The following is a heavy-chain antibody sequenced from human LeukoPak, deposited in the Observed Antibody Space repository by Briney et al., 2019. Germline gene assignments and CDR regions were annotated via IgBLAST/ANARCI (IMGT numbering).Heavy chain of an antibody. CDR2: IRSKAYGGTT. J-gene: IGHJ4*02. CDR3: TRPHYGSGSYYNAY. CDR1: GFTFGDYA. Sequence: PGGSLRLSCTASGFTFGDYAMSWFRQAPGKGLEWVGFIRSKAYGGTTEYAASVKGRFTISRDDSKSIAYLQMNSLKTEDTAVYYCTRPHYGSGSYYNAYWGQGTLVTVSS. D-gene: IGHD3-10*01. V-gene: IGHV3-49*03.